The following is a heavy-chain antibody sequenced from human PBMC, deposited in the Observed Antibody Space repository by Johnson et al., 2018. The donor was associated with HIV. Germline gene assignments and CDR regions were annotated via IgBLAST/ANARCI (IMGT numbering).Heavy chain of an antibody. V-gene: IGHV3-30*14. J-gene: IGHJ3*02. D-gene: IGHD3-3*01. CDR3: ARVASGAVDI. Sequence: QVQLVESGGDVVQPGRSLRLSCAASGFSFSTYAMHWVRQAPGKGLEWVAVISYDGSNKYYADSVKGRFTISRDNYKNTLYLQMNSLRAEDTAVYYCARVASGAVDIWDQGTMVTVSS. CDR1: GFSFSTYA. CDR2: ISYDGSNK.